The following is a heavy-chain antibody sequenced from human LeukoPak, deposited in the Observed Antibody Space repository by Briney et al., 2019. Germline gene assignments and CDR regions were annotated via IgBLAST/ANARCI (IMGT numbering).Heavy chain of an antibody. V-gene: IGHV5-51*01. D-gene: IGHD3-22*01. CDR2: IYPGDSDT. J-gene: IGHJ4*02. CDR1: GYSFTSYW. Sequence: GESLKISCKGSGYSFTSYWIDWVRQMPGKGLEWMGIIYPGDSDTRYSPSFQGQVTISADKSISTAYLQWSSLKASDTAMYYCARLGTSDYYDSSGYFQYYFDYWGQGTLVTVSS. CDR3: ARLGTSDYYDSSGYFQYYFDY.